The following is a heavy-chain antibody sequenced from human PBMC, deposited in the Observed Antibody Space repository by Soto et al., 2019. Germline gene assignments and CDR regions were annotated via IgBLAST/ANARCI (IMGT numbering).Heavy chain of an antibody. CDR1: GYTFTGYY. D-gene: IGHD3-3*01. CDR2: INPNSGGT. CDR3: ARQVDYDFWSRYYLNWFDP. V-gene: IGHV1-2*02. Sequence: ASVKVSCKASGYTFTGYYMHWVRQAPGQGLEWMGWINPNSGGTNYAQKFQGRVTMTRDTSISTAYMELSRLRSDDTAVYYCARQVDYDFWSRYYLNWFDPWGQGTLVTVSS. J-gene: IGHJ5*02.